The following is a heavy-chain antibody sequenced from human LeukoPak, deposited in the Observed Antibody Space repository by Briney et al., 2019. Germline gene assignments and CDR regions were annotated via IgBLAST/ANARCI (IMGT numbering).Heavy chain of an antibody. CDR1: GGSMSSYY. V-gene: IGHV4-4*07. Sequence: SQTLSLTCTVSGGSMSSYYWSWIRQPAGKGLEWIGRIYTSGSTNYNPSLKSRVTMSVDTSKNQFSLKLSSVTAADTAVYYCASEAGTAPFYFDLWGRGTLVTVSS. J-gene: IGHJ2*01. CDR3: ASEAGTAPFYFDL. D-gene: IGHD1-1*01. CDR2: IYTSGST.